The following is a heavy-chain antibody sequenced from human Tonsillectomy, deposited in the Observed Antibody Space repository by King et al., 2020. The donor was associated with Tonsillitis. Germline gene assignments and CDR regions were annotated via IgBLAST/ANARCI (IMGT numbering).Heavy chain of an antibody. J-gene: IGHJ4*02. CDR3: ARGYSSGYRVDY. CDR2: INSDGSST. Sequence: VQLVESGGGLVQPGGSLRLSCAASGFTFRSYWMHWVRQAPGKGLVWVSRINSDGSSTSYADSVKGRFTISRDNAKNTLYLQMNSLGAEDTAVYYCARGYSSGYRVDYWGQGILVTVSS. D-gene: IGHD6-19*01. CDR1: GFTFRSYW. V-gene: IGHV3-74*01.